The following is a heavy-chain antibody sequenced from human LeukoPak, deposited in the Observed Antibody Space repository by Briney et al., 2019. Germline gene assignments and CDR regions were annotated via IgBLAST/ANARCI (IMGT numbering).Heavy chain of an antibody. CDR2: FYAGDT. J-gene: IGHJ6*03. CDR1: AASISSDNYY. D-gene: IGHD2-21*01. CDR3: ARGVFMTSGRYFYYMDL. Sequence: SQSLSLTCTVSAASISSDNYYWNWTRQPAGRGLEWFGRFYAGDTKYNPSLNNRATVSVDTSKNQFSLTLSSVTAADTATYYCARGVFMTSGRYFYYMDLWGTGTTVTVSS. V-gene: IGHV4-61*02.